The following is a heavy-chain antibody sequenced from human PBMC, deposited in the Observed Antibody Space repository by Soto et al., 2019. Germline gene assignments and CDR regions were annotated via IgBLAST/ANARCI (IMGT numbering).Heavy chain of an antibody. CDR1: GGSISSGDYY. V-gene: IGHV4-30-4*01. J-gene: IGHJ6*02. CDR3: ARATGEGVYCTNGVCPPPISYYYYGMDV. D-gene: IGHD2-8*01. CDR2: IYYSGST. Sequence: PSETLSLTCTVSGGSISSGDYYWSWIRQPPGKGLEWIGYIYYSGSTYYNPSLKSRVTISVDTSKNQFSLKLSSVTAADTAVNYCARATGEGVYCTNGVCPPPISYYYYGMDVWGQGTTVTVSS.